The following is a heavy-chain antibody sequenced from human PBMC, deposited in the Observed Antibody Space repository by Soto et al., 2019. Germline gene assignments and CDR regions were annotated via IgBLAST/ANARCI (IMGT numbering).Heavy chain of an antibody. Sequence: GGSLRLSCAASGFTSSSYELHWVRQAPGKGLVWVSRINSDGSSTSYADSVKGRFTISRDNAKNTLYLQMNSLRAEDTAVYYCARYYERSSWGYWGQGTLDTVSS. CDR1: GFTSSSYE. D-gene: IGHD6-13*01. CDR2: INSDGSST. J-gene: IGHJ4*02. V-gene: IGHV3-74*01. CDR3: ARYYERSSWGY.